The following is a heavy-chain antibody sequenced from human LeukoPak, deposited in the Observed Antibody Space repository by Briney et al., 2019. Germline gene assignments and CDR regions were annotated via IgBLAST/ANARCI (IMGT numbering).Heavy chain of an antibody. J-gene: IGHJ4*02. CDR2: IRYDGSKK. CDR1: GFTFSSYG. D-gene: IGHD3-10*01. CDR3: AKDYNRAYYYGSGFDY. V-gene: IGHV3-30*02. Sequence: GGSLRLSRAASGFTFSSYGMHWVRQAPGKGLEWVAFIRYDGSKKYSADSVKGRFTISRDNSKNTLYLQMNSLRAEDTAVYYCAKDYNRAYYYGSGFDYWGQGTLVTVSS.